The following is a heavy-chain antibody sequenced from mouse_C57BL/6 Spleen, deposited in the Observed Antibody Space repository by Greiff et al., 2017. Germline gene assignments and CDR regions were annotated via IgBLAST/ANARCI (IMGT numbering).Heavy chain of an antibody. Sequence: VQLQQPGAELVKPGASVKMSCKASGYTFTSYWITWVKQRPGQGLEWIGDIYPGSGSTNYNEKFKSKATLTVDTSSSTAYMQLSSLTSEDSAVYYCARCYCSSWDYFDYWGQGTTLTVSS. CDR2: IYPGSGST. V-gene: IGHV1-55*01. CDR1: GYTFTSYW. D-gene: IGHD1-1*01. CDR3: ARCYCSSWDYFDY. J-gene: IGHJ2*01.